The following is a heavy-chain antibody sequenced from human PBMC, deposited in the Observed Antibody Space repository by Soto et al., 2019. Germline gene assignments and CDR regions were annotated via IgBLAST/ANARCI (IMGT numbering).Heavy chain of an antibody. V-gene: IGHV4-34*01. CDR3: ARDAFCGSGTCRVGHWFDP. CDR2: IHPSGST. J-gene: IGHJ5*02. CDR1: SGSLSDHY. D-gene: IGHD2-21*01. Sequence: SETLSLTCAVFSGSLSDHYWTWVRQSPGKGLEWIGEIHPSGSTDSSASLKSRVTLSLDTSTSQFSLQVTSVTAADTGVYYCARDAFCGSGTCRVGHWFDPWGQGTLVTVSS.